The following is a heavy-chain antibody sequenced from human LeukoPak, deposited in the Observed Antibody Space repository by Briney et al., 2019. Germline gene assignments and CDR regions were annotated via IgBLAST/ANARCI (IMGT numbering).Heavy chain of an antibody. J-gene: IGHJ5*02. CDR2: ISGSGVST. Sequence: PGGSLRLSCAASGFTFSSYAMSWVRQAPGEGLEWVSTISGSGVSTYYSDSVKGRFTISRDNSKKTLYLLMNSLRAEDTAIYYCVSGRSGWFDDNWFDPWGQGTLVTVSS. CDR1: GFTFSSYA. D-gene: IGHD6-19*01. CDR3: VSGRSGWFDDNWFDP. V-gene: IGHV3-23*01.